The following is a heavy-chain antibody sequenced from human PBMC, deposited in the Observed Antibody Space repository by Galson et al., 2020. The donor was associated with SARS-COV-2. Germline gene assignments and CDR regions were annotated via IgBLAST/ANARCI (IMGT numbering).Heavy chain of an antibody. J-gene: IGHJ5*02. Sequence: SETLSLTCTVSGGSISSSSYYWGWIRQPPGKGLEWIGSIYYSGSTYYNPSLKSRVTISVDTSKNQFSLKLSSVTAADTAVYYCARHKARTDWGGYRYTGSRYWFDPWGQGTLVAVSS. D-gene: IGHD3-16*02. V-gene: IGHV4-39*01. CDR2: IYYSGST. CDR1: GGSISSSSYY. CDR3: ARHKARTDWGGYRYTGSRYWFDP.